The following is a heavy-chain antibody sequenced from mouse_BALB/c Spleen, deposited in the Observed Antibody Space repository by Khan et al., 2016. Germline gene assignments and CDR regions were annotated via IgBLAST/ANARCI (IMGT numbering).Heavy chain of an antibody. J-gene: IGHJ2*01. CDR3: TRRGREGLPDY. V-gene: IGHV1-4*01. CDR1: GYTLTSYT. D-gene: IGHD3-3*01. Sequence: QVQLQQSGAELARPGASVKMSCKASGYTLTSYTMYWIKQRPGQGLEWIGYINPGSAYTIYNQKFKDKATLTADKSSSTAYMQLNSLTSADSAVYYCTRRGREGLPDYWGQGTTLTVSS. CDR2: INPGSAYT.